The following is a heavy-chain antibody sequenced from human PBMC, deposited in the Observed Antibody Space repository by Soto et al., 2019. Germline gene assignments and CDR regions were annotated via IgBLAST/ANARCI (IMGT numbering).Heavy chain of an antibody. Sequence: SETLSLTCNVSGGPINCPDYYWSWIRQSPGKGLEWIGYLYFNGGTQYNPSLRTPVSMSLDTSKKHFSLKMRSVTAADTAVYYCASGISKYSSWYGPQTGFEAWGQGALVTVTS. D-gene: IGHD6-13*01. J-gene: IGHJ5*02. V-gene: IGHV4-30-4*01. CDR3: ASGISKYSSWYGPQTGFEA. CDR2: LYFNGGT. CDR1: GGPINCPDYY.